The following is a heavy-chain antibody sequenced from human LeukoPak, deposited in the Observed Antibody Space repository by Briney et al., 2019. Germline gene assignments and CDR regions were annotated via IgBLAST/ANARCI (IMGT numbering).Heavy chain of an antibody. V-gene: IGHV3-23*01. Sequence: GGSLRLSCAASGFTFSSYAMSCVRQAPGKGLEWVSAISGSGGSTYYADSVKGRFTISRDNSKNTLYLQMNSLRAEDTAVYYCAKDLYTLEWLLRPSFDYWGQGTLVTVSS. CDR3: AKDLYTLEWLLRPSFDY. CDR1: GFTFSSYA. D-gene: IGHD3-3*01. CDR2: ISGSGGST. J-gene: IGHJ4*02.